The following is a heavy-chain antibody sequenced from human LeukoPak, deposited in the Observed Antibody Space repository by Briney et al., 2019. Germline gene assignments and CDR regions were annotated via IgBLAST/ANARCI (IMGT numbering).Heavy chain of an antibody. CDR3: ARGPYFPWIREYYFDY. Sequence: SETLSLTCTVSGGSISSGDYYWSWIRQPPGKGLEWIGYIYYSGSTNYNPSLKSRVTISVDTSKNQFSLKLSSVTAADTAVYYCARGPYFPWIREYYFDYWGQGTLVTVSS. CDR2: IYYSGST. J-gene: IGHJ4*02. CDR1: GGSISSGDYY. D-gene: IGHD2/OR15-2a*01. V-gene: IGHV4-30-4*08.